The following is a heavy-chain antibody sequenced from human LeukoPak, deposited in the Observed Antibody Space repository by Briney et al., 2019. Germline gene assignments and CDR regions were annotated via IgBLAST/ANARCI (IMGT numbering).Heavy chain of an antibody. CDR2: MNPNSGNT. Sequence: ASVKVSCKASGYTFTSYDINWVRQATGQGLEWMGWMNPNSGNTGYAQKFQGRVTMTRNTSISTAYMELSSLRSEDTAVYYCARDPGIVGATYYYGMDVWGQGTTVTVSS. J-gene: IGHJ6*02. CDR3: ARDPGIVGATYYYGMDV. V-gene: IGHV1-8*01. D-gene: IGHD1-26*01. CDR1: GYTFTSYD.